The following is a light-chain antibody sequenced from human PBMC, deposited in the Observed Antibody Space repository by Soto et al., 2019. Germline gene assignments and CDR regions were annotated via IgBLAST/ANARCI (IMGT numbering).Light chain of an antibody. V-gene: IGLV2-14*01. CDR2: DVN. J-gene: IGLJ1*01. Sequence: QSALTQPASVSGSPGQSITISCTGTSSDGGGYDYVSWYQQLPGKAPKLLIYDVNNRPSGVSHRFSGSKSGNTASLTISGLQAEDEADYYCSSYTGSSTFVFGTGTKVTVL. CDR3: SSYTGSSTFV. CDR1: SSDGGGYDY.